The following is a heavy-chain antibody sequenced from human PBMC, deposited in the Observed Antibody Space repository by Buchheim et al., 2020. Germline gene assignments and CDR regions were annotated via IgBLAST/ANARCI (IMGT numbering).Heavy chain of an antibody. CDR1: GYSFTSYW. CDR3: ARQLSQRGYSYGSVI. D-gene: IGHD5-18*01. V-gene: IGHV5-51*01. CDR2: IYPGVSDT. J-gene: IGHJ4*02. Sequence: EVQLVQSGAEVKKPGESLKISCKGSGYSFTSYWIGWVRQMPGKGLEWMGIIYPGVSDTRYSPSFQGKVTISAVKPISTAFPQWSSLKASDTAMYYCARQLSQRGYSYGSVIWGQGTL.